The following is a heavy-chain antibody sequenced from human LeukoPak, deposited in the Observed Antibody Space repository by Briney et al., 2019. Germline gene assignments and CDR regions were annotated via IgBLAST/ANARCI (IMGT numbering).Heavy chain of an antibody. CDR2: ISSSSSYI. CDR3: ARYDWNYGFDY. V-gene: IGHV3-21*01. D-gene: IGHD1-7*01. J-gene: IGHJ4*02. Sequence: GGSLRLSCAASGFTFSSYAMSWVRQAPGKGLEWVSSISSSSSYIYYADSVKGRFTISRDNAKNSLYLQMNSLRAEDTAVYYCARYDWNYGFDYWGQGTLVTVSS. CDR1: GFTFSSYA.